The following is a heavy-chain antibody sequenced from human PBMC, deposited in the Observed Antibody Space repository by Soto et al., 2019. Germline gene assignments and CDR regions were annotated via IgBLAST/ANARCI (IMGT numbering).Heavy chain of an antibody. Sequence: SETLSLTCAVYGGSFSGYYWSWIRQPPGKGLERIGEINHSGSTNYNPSLKSRVTISVDTSKNQFSLKLSSVTAADTAVYYCARAREWELPSDAFDIWGQGTMVTVS. V-gene: IGHV4-34*01. D-gene: IGHD1-26*01. CDR1: GGSFSGYY. CDR3: ARAREWELPSDAFDI. J-gene: IGHJ3*02. CDR2: INHSGST.